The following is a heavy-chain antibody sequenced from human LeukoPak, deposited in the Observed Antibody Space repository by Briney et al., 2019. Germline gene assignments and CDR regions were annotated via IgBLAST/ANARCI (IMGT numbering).Heavy chain of an antibody. CDR3: AWSLVTAISIGY. D-gene: IGHD2-21*02. V-gene: IGHV3-21*01. CDR2: ISSSSSYI. CDR1: RFTFSSYS. J-gene: IGHJ4*02. Sequence: PGGSLRLSRAASRFTFSSYSMNCVRQAPGKGREWVSSISSSSSYIYYADSVKGRFPIYRDNAKNSLYLQMNSLRAEDTPVYYCAWSLVTAISIGYWGEGTLVTVSS.